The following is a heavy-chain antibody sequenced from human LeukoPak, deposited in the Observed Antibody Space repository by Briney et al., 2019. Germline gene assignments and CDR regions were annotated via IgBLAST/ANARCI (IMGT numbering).Heavy chain of an antibody. CDR1: GGSISSGDHY. CDR3: ARVGGYCSSTSCYTDYGMDV. D-gene: IGHD2-2*02. Sequence: SETLSLTCTVSGGSISSGDHYWSWIRQPPGKGLEWIGYIYYSGNSYYNPSLKSRVTISVDTSKNQFSLKLSSVTAADTAVYYCARVGGYCSSTSCYTDYGMDVWGQGTTVTVSS. J-gene: IGHJ6*02. CDR2: IYYSGNS. V-gene: IGHV4-30-4*01.